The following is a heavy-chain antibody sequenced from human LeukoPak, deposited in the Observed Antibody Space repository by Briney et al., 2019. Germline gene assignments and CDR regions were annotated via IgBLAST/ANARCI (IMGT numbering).Heavy chain of an antibody. Sequence: GGSLRLSCAASGFTFSSYYMNWVRQAPGKGLECVSSISSSSSYIYYADSVKGRFTISRDNAKNSLYLQMNSLRAEDTAVYYCARSISKVMYSMDVWGQGTTVTVSS. CDR1: GFTFSSYY. V-gene: IGHV3-21*01. CDR3: ARSISKVMYSMDV. CDR2: ISSSSSYI. J-gene: IGHJ6*02. D-gene: IGHD3-3*01.